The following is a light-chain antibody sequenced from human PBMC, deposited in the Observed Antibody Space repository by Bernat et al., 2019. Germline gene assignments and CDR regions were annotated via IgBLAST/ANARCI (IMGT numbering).Light chain of an antibody. Sequence: SIGDTVTITCRASRNINSWLAWYQQKPGKAPNLLIYRASSLQSGVPSRFSGSGSGTYFTLTITSLQSEDFATYYCQQDQNEPWKLGQGTKVEMK. CDR2: RAS. CDR1: RNINSW. CDR3: QQDQNEPWK. J-gene: IGKJ1*01. V-gene: IGKV1-12*01.